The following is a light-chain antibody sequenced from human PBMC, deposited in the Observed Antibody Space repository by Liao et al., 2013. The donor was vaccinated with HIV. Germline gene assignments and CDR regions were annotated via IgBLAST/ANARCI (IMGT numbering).Light chain of an antibody. CDR1: KIGSRS. V-gene: IGLV3-21*01. J-gene: IGLJ2*01. CDR3: QAWDSSTEDVV. Sequence: SYVLTQPPSVSVAPGKTARITCGGNKIGSRSVNWYQQRPGQAPLLVIYYDSDRPSGIPERFSGSNSGNTATLTIRGTQAMDEADYYCQAWDSSTEDVVFGGGTKLTVL. CDR2: YDS.